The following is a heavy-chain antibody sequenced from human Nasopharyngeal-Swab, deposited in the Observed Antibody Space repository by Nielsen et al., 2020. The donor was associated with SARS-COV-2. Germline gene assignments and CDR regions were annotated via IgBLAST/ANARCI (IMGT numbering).Heavy chain of an antibody. CDR2: FSGSSGKT. J-gene: IGHJ4*02. CDR1: GFAFSSYA. D-gene: IGHD5-24*01. V-gene: IGHV3-23*01. Sequence: GESLKISCAASGFAFSSYAMSWVRQTPGKGLEWVSSFSGSSGKTYYADYVKGRFTISRDTSKNTLYLQMNSLRADDTAVYYCARARRDGYNYYLDYWGQGTLVTVSS. CDR3: ARARRDGYNYYLDY.